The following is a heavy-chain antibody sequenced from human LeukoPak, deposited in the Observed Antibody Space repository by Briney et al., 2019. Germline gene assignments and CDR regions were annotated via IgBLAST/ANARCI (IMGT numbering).Heavy chain of an antibody. CDR3: ARDHPSIVGAKDAFDI. CDR1: GYTFTGYY. CDR2: INPNSGGT. Sequence: ASVKVSCKASGYTFTGYYMHWVRQAPGQGLEWMGSINPNSGGTNYAQKFQGRVTMTRDTSISTAYMELSRLRSDDTAVYYCARDHPSIVGAKDAFDIWGQGTMVTVSS. J-gene: IGHJ3*02. V-gene: IGHV1-2*02. D-gene: IGHD1-26*01.